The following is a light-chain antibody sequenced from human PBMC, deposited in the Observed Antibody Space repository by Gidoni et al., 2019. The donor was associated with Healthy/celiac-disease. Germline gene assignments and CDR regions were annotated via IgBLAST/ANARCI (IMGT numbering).Light chain of an antibody. CDR3: AAWDDSLSGPV. CDR1: SSNIGSNY. Sequence: QSVLTQPPSASGTPGQSVTSACYGSSSNIGSNYVYWYQQLPGTAPKLLIYRNNQRPSGVPDRFSGSKSGTSASLAISVLRSEDEADYYCAAWDDSLSGPVFGGGTKLTVL. J-gene: IGLJ2*01. V-gene: IGLV1-47*01. CDR2: RNN.